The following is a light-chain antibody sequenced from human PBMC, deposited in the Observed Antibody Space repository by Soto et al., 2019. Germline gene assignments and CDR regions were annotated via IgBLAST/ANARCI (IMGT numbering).Light chain of an antibody. CDR2: GAS. J-gene: IGKJ1*01. Sequence: EIVLTQSPGSLSLSPGERATLSCRASQSVSSTFFAWYQQRPGQAPRLRMDGASSRATGIPERFSGSGSGTDFTLTISRLEPEDFAVYYCQQFDSSVTFGQGTKVEIK. V-gene: IGKV3-20*01. CDR3: QQFDSSVT. CDR1: QSVSSTF.